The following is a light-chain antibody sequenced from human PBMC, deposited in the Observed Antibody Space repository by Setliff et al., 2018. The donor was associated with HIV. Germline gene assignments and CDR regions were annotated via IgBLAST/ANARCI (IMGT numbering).Light chain of an antibody. CDR1: SSDVGSYNY. J-gene: IGLJ1*01. Sequence: QSVLTQPRSVSGSPGQSVTISCTGTSSDVGSYNYVSWYQHHPDKAPKVMIYDDTKRPSGVPDRFSGSKSGNTASLTISGLQTEDEADYYCCSYADSYTSLEVFGTGTKVTVL. CDR3: CSYADSYTSLEV. CDR2: DDT. V-gene: IGLV2-11*01.